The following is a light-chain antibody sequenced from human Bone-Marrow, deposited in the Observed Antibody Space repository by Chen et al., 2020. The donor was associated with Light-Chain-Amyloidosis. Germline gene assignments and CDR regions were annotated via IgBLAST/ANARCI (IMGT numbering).Light chain of an antibody. Sequence: EIVLTQSPGTQSLSPGEGANLTCRASQTISCNYLTWYQQKFGQAPRLLIYGSSSRATGIPDRFTGSGSGTDFTRTINRLEPEDFAMYYCQQYGTSPLTFGGGTKVEIK. CDR3: QQYGTSPLT. V-gene: IGKV3-20*01. CDR2: GSS. J-gene: IGKJ4*01. CDR1: QTISCNY.